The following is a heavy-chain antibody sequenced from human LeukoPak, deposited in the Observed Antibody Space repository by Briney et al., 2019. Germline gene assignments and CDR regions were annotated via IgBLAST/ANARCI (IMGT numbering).Heavy chain of an antibody. V-gene: IGHV1-69*04. CDR2: IIPILGIA. J-gene: IGHJ4*02. Sequence: GASVKVSCKASGGTFSSYAISWVRQAPGQGLEWMGRIIPILGIANYAQKFQGRVTITADKSTSTAYMELSSLRSEDTAVYYCARESEMAATKGSFDSWGQGTLATVSS. CDR1: GGTFSSYA. CDR3: ARESEMAATKGSFDS. D-gene: IGHD5-24*01.